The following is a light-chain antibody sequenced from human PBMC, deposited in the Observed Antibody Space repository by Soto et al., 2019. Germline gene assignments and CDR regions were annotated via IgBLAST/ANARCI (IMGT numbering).Light chain of an antibody. CDR2: DAS. J-gene: IGKJ2*01. Sequence: EIVLTQSPATLSLSPGERATLSCRASQSVNSYLAWYQQKPGQAPRLLIYDASNRATGIPARFSGSGSGTDFSLTISSLEPEDSAVYYCQQHSTWPTFGQGTKLEIK. V-gene: IGKV3-11*01. CDR3: QQHSTWPT. CDR1: QSVNSY.